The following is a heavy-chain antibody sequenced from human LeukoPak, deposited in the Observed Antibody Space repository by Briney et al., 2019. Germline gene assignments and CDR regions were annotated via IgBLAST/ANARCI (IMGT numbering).Heavy chain of an antibody. V-gene: IGHV1-69*13. CDR2: IIPIFGTA. Sequence: SVKVSCKASGGTFSSYAISWVRQAPGQGLEWMGGIIPIFGTANYAQKFQGRVTITADESTSTAYMELSSLRSEDTAVYYCASPALDNHDALDIWGQGTMVTVSS. D-gene: IGHD1-14*01. CDR3: ASPALDNHDALDI. CDR1: GGTFSSYA. J-gene: IGHJ3*02.